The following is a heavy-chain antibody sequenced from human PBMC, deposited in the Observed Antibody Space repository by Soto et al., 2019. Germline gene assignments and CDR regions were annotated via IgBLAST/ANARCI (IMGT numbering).Heavy chain of an antibody. Sequence: QVQLVESGGGVVQPGRSLRLSCAASGFTFSSYGMHWVRQAPGKGLEWVAVIWYDGSNKYYADSVKGRFTISRDNSKNPLYLQMNSLRAEDTAVYYCAREVVGATSLGYWGQGTLVTVSS. V-gene: IGHV3-33*01. CDR3: AREVVGATSLGY. D-gene: IGHD1-26*01. CDR1: GFTFSSYG. J-gene: IGHJ4*02. CDR2: IWYDGSNK.